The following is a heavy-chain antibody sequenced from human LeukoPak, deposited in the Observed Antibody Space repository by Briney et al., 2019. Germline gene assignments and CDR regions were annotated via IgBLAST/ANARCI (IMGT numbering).Heavy chain of an antibody. V-gene: IGHV2-70*11. CDR1: GFSLRTSGMY. Sequence: SGPTLVNPTQTLTLTCTFSGFSLRTSGMYVSWIRQPPGKALEWLARIDWDDDKYYSTSLKTRLTISKDTSKNQVALTMTNMDPLDTATYYCARVLRGPRDSSGNYYYFDYWGQGTPVTVSS. CDR3: ARVLRGPRDSSGNYYYFDY. D-gene: IGHD3-22*01. CDR2: IDWDDDK. J-gene: IGHJ4*02.